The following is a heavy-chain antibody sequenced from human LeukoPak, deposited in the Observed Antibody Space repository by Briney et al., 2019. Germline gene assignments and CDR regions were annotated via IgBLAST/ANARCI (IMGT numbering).Heavy chain of an antibody. D-gene: IGHD6-6*01. CDR1: GFTFSSYS. CDR2: ISSSSSYI. V-gene: IGHV3-21*04. Sequence: GGSLRLSCAASGFTFSSYSMNWVRQAPGKGLEWVSSISSSSSYIYYADSVKGRFTVSRDNSKNTLYLQMNSLRAEDTAVYYCAKDKKAAARLFDYWGQGTLVTVSS. CDR3: AKDKKAAARLFDY. J-gene: IGHJ4*02.